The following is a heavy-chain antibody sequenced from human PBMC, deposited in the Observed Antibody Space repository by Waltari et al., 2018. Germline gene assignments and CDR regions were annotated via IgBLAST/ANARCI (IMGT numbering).Heavy chain of an antibody. D-gene: IGHD6-19*01. CDR3: ALWESGWRAFRF. V-gene: IGHV4-59*08. CDR2: TRHTGDT. Sequence: RKATGTGSGGIGYTRHTGDTKQNPSLQSRVTMSVDTARNEFSLRLSSVTAADTAVYYCALWESGWRAFRFWGQGTLCTVSS. J-gene: IGHJ4*03.